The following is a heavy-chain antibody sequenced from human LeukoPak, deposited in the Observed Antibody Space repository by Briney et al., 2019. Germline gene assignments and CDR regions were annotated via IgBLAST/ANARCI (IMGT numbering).Heavy chain of an antibody. CDR3: ASQTHYYDSSGYIPSNH. D-gene: IGHD3-22*01. J-gene: IGHJ5*02. V-gene: IGHV3-20*04. CDR2: INWNGGST. CDR1: GFIFDDYG. Sequence: GGSLRLSCAASGFIFDDYGMSWVRQAPGKGLEWVSGINWNGGSTGYADSVKGRFTISRDNAKNSLYLQMNSLRAEDTALYYCASQTHYYDSSGYIPSNHWGQGTLVTVSS.